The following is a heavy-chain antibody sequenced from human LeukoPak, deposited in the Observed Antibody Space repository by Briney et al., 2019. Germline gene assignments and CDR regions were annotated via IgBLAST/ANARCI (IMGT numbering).Heavy chain of an antibody. J-gene: IGHJ5*02. D-gene: IGHD2-2*01. CDR1: GGSFSGYY. V-gene: IGHV4-34*01. CDR3: ARGGTSYGNQANDNWFDP. Sequence: SETLSLTCAVYGGSFSGYYWSWIRQPPGKGLEWIGEINHSGSTNYNPSLKSRVTISVDTSKNQFSLKLSSVTAADTAVYYCARGGTSYGNQANDNWFDPWGQVTLVTVCS. CDR2: INHSGST.